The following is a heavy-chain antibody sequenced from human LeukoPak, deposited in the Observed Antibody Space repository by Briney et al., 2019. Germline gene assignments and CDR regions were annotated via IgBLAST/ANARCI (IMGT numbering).Heavy chain of an antibody. Sequence: GGSLRLSCAASGFTFSNHWMHWVRQVPGKGLVWVSRIDGGGSSTSYADSVKGRFSISRDNGKSTLYLQMNSLRVEDTAVYYCARGPGSSGGAYVGDYWGHGTLVTVSS. CDR2: IDGGGSST. CDR1: GFTFSNHW. J-gene: IGHJ4*01. CDR3: ARGPGSSGGAYVGDY. V-gene: IGHV3-74*01. D-gene: IGHD3-22*01.